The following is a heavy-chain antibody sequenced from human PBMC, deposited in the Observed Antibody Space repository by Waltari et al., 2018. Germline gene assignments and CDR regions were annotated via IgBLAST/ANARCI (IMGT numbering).Heavy chain of an antibody. D-gene: IGHD2-2*01. V-gene: IGHV5-51*01. Sequence: EVQLVQSGAEVKKPGESLKISCKGSGYSFTNYWNGWVRQMPGKGLAWVGIFYPADSETRYSPSFQGQVTISGDKSISTVFLQWNSLKASDTAMYYCARSFCLACYQTRITDLWDYWGQGTLVTVSS. CDR2: FYPADSET. CDR3: ARSFCLACYQTRITDLWDY. J-gene: IGHJ4*02. CDR1: GYSFTNYW.